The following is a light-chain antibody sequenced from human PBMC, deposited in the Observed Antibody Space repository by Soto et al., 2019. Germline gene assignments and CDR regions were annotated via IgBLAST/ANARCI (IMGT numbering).Light chain of an antibody. V-gene: IGLV2-8*01. CDR1: GSDIAVYDF. J-gene: IGLJ2*01. Sequence: QSALTQPPSASGFPGQSVTISCAGTGSDIAVYDFVSWYQQHPGKAPKLIIYEVSKRPSGVPDRFSGSKSGNTASLTVSGLQAEDEADYYCSSYAGSNNLVFGGGTKLTVL. CDR3: SSYAGSNNLV. CDR2: EVS.